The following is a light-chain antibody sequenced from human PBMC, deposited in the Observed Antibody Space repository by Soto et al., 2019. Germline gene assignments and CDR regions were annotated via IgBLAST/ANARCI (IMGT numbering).Light chain of an antibody. CDR1: QSVSSN. CDR2: GAS. CDR3: QQYGSSTLT. V-gene: IGKV3-20*01. Sequence: ERVMTLSPATLSVSPGEGATLSCRASQSVSSNLAWYQQKPGQAPRPLIYGASVRATGIPDRFSGSGSGTDFTLTISRLEPEDFAVYYCQQYGSSTLTFGGGTKVDIK. J-gene: IGKJ4*01.